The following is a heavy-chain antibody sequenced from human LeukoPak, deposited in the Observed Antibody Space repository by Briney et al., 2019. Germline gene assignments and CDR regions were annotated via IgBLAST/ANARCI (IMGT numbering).Heavy chain of an antibody. D-gene: IGHD4-17*01. CDR2: IYYSGST. CDR1: GGSISSYY. Sequence: PSETLSLTCTVSGGSISSYYWSWIRQPPAKGLEWIGYIYYSGSTNYNPSLKSRVTISVDTSKNQFSLKLSSVTAADTAAYYCARGPLTTHIANYGMDVWGQGTTVTVSS. J-gene: IGHJ6*02. V-gene: IGHV4-59*01. CDR3: ARGPLTTHIANYGMDV.